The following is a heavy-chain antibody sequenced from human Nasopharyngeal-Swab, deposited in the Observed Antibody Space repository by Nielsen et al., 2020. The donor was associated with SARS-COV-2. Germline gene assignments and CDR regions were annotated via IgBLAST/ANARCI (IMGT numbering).Heavy chain of an antibody. CDR1: GFTFSDYY. D-gene: IGHD4-17*01. CDR3: ARGSDYGDYGDY. J-gene: IGHJ4*02. CDR2: ISSSGSTI. Sequence: GGSLRLSCAASGFTFSDYYMSWIRQAPGKGLEWLSYISSSGSTIHYADSVKGRFTISRDNSKNTLYLQMNSLRAEDTAVYYCARGSDYGDYGDYWGQGTLVTVSS. V-gene: IGHV3-11*04.